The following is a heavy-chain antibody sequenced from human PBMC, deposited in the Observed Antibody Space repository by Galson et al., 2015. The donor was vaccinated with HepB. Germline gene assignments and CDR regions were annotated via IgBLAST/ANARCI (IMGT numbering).Heavy chain of an antibody. Sequence: SLRLSCAASGFTFSRYWMTWVRQAPGKGLEWVANINEDGSVQHYVDSVKGRFTISRDNAKKSLFLQMNSLRAEDTAVYYCARDSSPYCDSSTCYDALDIWGQGTMATVSS. V-gene: IGHV3-7*01. D-gene: IGHD2-2*01. CDR2: INEDGSVQ. J-gene: IGHJ3*02. CDR3: ARDSSPYCDSSTCYDALDI. CDR1: GFTFSRYW.